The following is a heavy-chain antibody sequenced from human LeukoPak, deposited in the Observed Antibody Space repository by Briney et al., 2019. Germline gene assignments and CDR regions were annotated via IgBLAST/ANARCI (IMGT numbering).Heavy chain of an antibody. CDR1: GFTVSSNY. CDR3: ARGTPHFDY. Sequence: GGSLRLSCAASGFTVSSNYMTWVRQAPGKGLEWVSYISSSASALYYADSVKGRFTISRDNAKNSLYLQMNSLRDEDTAVYYCARGTPHFDYWGQGTLVTVSS. J-gene: IGHJ4*02. CDR2: ISSSASAL. V-gene: IGHV3-48*02.